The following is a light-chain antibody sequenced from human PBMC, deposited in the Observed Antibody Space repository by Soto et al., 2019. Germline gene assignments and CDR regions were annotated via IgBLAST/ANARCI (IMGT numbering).Light chain of an antibody. V-gene: IGLV2-23*01. CDR2: EGS. CDR1: SSDVGSYNL. CDR3: CSYAAGDSAV. J-gene: IGLJ7*01. Sequence: QSALTQPASVSGSPGQSITISCTGTSSDVGSYNLVSWYQQHPGKAPKLMIFEGSKRPSGVSNRFSGSKSGNTASLTISGLQAEDEADEYCCSYAAGDSAVFGGGTQLTVL.